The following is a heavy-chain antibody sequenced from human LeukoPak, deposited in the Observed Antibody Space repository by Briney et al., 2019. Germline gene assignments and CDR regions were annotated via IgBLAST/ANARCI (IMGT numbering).Heavy chain of an antibody. CDR3: ARELWGSTSHSPY. V-gene: IGHV1-69*05. CDR1: GGTLSNHA. CDR2: IIPVSGTT. Sequence: GSSVKVSCKASGGTLSNHAVSWVRQAPGQGLEWMGRIIPVSGTTNYAQKFQGRVTITTDESTSTVYMDLSSLRSEDTAVYYCARELWGSTSHSPYWGQGTLVTVSS. D-gene: IGHD2-2*01. J-gene: IGHJ4*02.